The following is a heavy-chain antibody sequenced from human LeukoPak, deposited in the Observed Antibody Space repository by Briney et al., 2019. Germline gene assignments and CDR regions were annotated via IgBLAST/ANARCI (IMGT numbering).Heavy chain of an antibody. Sequence: QSGGSLRLSCAASGVTFSSYEMNWIRQAPGKGLEWISYITSSGSTIYYADSVKGRFTISRDNAKNLLYLEMNSLRAEDTAIYYCAREGYSGSYSDWGQGTLVTVSS. V-gene: IGHV3-48*03. CDR2: ITSSGSTI. D-gene: IGHD1-26*01. CDR1: GVTFSSYE. CDR3: AREGYSGSYSD. J-gene: IGHJ4*02.